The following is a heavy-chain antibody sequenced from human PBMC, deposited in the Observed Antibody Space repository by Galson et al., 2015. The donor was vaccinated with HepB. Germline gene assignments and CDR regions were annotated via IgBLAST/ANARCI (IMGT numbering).Heavy chain of an antibody. J-gene: IGHJ6*02. D-gene: IGHD2-15*01. V-gene: IGHV1-18*04. CDR3: ARRVSWSPGGRPYYYGMDV. Sequence: SVKVSCKASGYTFTSYGISWVRQAPGQGLEWMGWISAYNGNTNYAQKLQGRVTMTTDTSTSTAYIELRSLRSDDTAVYYCARRVSWSPGGRPYYYGMDVWGQGTTVTVSS. CDR1: GYTFTSYG. CDR2: ISAYNGNT.